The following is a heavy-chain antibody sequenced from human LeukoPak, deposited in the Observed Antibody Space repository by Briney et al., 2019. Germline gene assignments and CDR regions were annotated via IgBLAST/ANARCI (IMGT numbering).Heavy chain of an antibody. CDR2: ISSSSSYI. V-gene: IGHV3-21*01. J-gene: IGHJ5*02. Sequence: GGSLRLSCAASGFTFSSYSMNWVRQAPGKGLEWVSSISSSSSYIYYADSVKGRFTISRDNAKNSLYLQMNSLRAEDTAVYYCARVAVVPAATYNWNYGVSSNWFDPWGQGTLVTVSS. CDR3: ARVAVVPAATYNWNYGVSSNWFDP. CDR1: GFTFSSYS. D-gene: IGHD2-2*01.